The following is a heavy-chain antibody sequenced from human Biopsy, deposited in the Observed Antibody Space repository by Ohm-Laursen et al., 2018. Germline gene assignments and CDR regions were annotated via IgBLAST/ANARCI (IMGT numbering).Heavy chain of an antibody. D-gene: IGHD3-22*01. CDR2: CYPLFNIV. CDR3: ARFPLGAYDDSGSYRAVEHWYFDL. Sequence: SETAFCHSSGLSFTNHAVGWARQTPGHGLGRMDNCYPLFNIVNYPGKFQGRVTLTADKSTTTSYMELSSLRSEDTAIYYGARFPLGAYDDSGSYRAVEHWYFDLWGRGTLVTVSS. J-gene: IGHJ2*01. CDR1: GLSFTNHA. V-gene: IGHV1-69*04.